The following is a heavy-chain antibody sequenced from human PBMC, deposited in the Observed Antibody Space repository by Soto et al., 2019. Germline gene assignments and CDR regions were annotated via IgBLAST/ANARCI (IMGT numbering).Heavy chain of an antibody. V-gene: IGHV3-23*01. CDR3: AKEPQHGDYVWVEWFDP. D-gene: IGHD4-17*01. CDR2: ISGSGGST. Sequence: EVQLLESGGGLVQPGGSLRLSCAASGFTFSSYAMSWVRQAPGKGLEWVSAISGSGGSTYYADSVKGRFTISRDNSKNTLYLQMNSLRAEDTAVYYCAKEPQHGDYVWVEWFDPWGQGTLVTVSS. CDR1: GFTFSSYA. J-gene: IGHJ5*02.